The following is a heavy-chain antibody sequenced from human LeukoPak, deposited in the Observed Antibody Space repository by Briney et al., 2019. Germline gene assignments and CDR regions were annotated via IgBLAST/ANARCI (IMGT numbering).Heavy chain of an antibody. J-gene: IGHJ6*02. D-gene: IGHD6-19*01. Sequence: SETLSLTCAVSGGSISSSNWWSWVRQPPGKGLEWIGEIYHSGSANYNPSLKSRVTISVDKSKNQFSLKLSSVTAADTAVYYCAGVAVAGRGGDYYGMDVWGQGTTVTVSS. CDR1: GGSISSSNW. V-gene: IGHV4-4*02. CDR3: AGVAVAGRGGDYYGMDV. CDR2: IYHSGSA.